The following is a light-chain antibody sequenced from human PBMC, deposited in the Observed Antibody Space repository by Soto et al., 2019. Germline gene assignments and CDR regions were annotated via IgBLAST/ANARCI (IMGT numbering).Light chain of an antibody. Sequence: QSVLTQPPSASGTPGQRVTISCSGSSSNIGSKTVNWYQQLPGTVPKLLIYNSYQRPSGVPDRFSGSKSGTSASLPISGLHYEDEADYYCAAWDASLNGYVFGNGTKVXVL. CDR2: NSY. CDR3: AAWDASLNGYV. J-gene: IGLJ1*01. V-gene: IGLV1-44*01. CDR1: SSNIGSKT.